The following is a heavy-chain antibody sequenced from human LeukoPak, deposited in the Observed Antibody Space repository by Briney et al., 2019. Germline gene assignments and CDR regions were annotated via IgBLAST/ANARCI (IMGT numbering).Heavy chain of an antibody. CDR3: ARGTTGVVGPP. J-gene: IGHJ5*02. D-gene: IGHD1-26*01. CDR1: GYTFTSYG. Sequence: ASVKVSCKASGYTFTSYGINWVRQAPGQGLEWMGWINTYNGNTNYAQKLQGRVTMTTDTSTSTAFMELRSLRSDDTAVYYCARGTTGVVGPPWGQGTLVTVSS. V-gene: IGHV1-18*01. CDR2: INTYNGNT.